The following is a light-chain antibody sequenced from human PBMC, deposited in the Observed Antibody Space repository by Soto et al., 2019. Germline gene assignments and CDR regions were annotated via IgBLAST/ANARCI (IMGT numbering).Light chain of an antibody. Sequence: EIVMTQSPATLSVSPGERATLSCRASQSVSSNLAWYQQKPGQAPRLLIYGASTRATGIPARFSGSGSGTVFTRTTSSVLSEDFAVYQGKQYISCGQGTKVEIK. CDR3: KQYIS. CDR1: QSVSSN. V-gene: IGKV3-15*01. J-gene: IGKJ1*01. CDR2: GAS.